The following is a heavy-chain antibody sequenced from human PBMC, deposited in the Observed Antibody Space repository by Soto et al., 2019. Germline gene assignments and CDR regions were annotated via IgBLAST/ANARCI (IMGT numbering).Heavy chain of an antibody. J-gene: IGHJ3*02. V-gene: IGHV3-23*01. CDR1: GFTFSSYA. CDR3: AKDSRPYDSSVGGWHDAFDI. CDR2: ISGSGGST. Sequence: EVQLLESGGGLVQPGGSLRLSCAASGFTFSSYAMSWVRQAPGKGLEWVSAISGSGGSTYYADSVKGRFTISRDNSKNTLYLQMNTLRAEDTAVYYCAKDSRPYDSSVGGWHDAFDIWGQGTMVTVSS. D-gene: IGHD3-22*01.